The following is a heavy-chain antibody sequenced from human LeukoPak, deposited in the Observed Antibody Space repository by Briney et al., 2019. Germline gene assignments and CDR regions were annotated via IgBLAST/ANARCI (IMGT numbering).Heavy chain of an antibody. J-gene: IGHJ4*02. V-gene: IGHV1-2*02. Sequence: ASVKVSCKASGYTFTGYYMHWVLQAPGQGLEWMGWINPNSGGTNYAQKFQGRVTMTRDTSISTAYMELSRLRSDDTAVYYCARILTGLGRDGCKFAYWGQGTLVTVSS. CDR3: ARILTGLGRDGCKFAY. D-gene: IGHD5-24*01. CDR2: INPNSGGT. CDR1: GYTFTGYY.